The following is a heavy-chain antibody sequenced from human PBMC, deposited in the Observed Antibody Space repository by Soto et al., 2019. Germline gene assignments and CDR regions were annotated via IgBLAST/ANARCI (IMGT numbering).Heavy chain of an antibody. CDR3: AKVSSSWYSGFFDY. Sequence: EMQLLESGGGLVQPGGSLRLSCAASGFTFSNYAMSWVRQAPGKGLEWVSGLSDSGGSTYYADSVKGRFTISRDNSMNTQYLQMNTLRAEDTAVYYCAKVSSSWYSGFFDYWGQGTLVTVSS. J-gene: IGHJ4*02. CDR2: LSDSGGST. D-gene: IGHD6-13*01. V-gene: IGHV3-23*01. CDR1: GFTFSNYA.